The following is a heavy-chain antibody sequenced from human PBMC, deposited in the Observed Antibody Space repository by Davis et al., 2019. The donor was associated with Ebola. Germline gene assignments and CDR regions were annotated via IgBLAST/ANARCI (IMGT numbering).Heavy chain of an antibody. CDR3: ARGVRTYWYFDL. Sequence: GESLKISCAASGFTFSSYWMHWVRQAPGKGLVWVSRINSDGSSTSYADSVKGRFTISRDNAKNTLYLQMNSLRAEDTAVYYCARGVRTYWYFDLWGRGTLVTVSS. CDR1: GFTFSSYW. CDR2: INSDGSST. V-gene: IGHV3-74*01. J-gene: IGHJ2*01. D-gene: IGHD4/OR15-4a*01.